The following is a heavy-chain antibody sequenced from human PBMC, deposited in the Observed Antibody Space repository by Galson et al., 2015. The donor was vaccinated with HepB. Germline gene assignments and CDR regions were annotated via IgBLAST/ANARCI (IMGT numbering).Heavy chain of an antibody. CDR1: GFTFSSYA. J-gene: IGHJ4*02. CDR2: ISYDGSNK. Sequence: SLRLSCAASGFTFSSYAMHWVRQAPGKGLEWVAVISYDGSNKYYADSVKGRFTISRDNSTSTAYMELTSLRSEDTAVYYCARGRVVVVPAALSWGPFDYWGQGTLVTVSS. D-gene: IGHD2-2*01. V-gene: IGHV3-30*04. CDR3: ARGRVVVVPAALSWGPFDY.